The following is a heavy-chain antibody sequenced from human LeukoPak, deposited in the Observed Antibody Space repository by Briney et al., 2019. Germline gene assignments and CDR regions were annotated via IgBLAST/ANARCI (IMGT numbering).Heavy chain of an antibody. CDR2: IYHSGST. V-gene: IGHV4-4*02. J-gene: IGHJ2*01. CDR3: ARVLTEGLRSFWYFDL. CDR1: GGSISSSNW. D-gene: IGHD3-9*01. Sequence: SGTLSLTCAVSGGSISSSNWWSWVRQPPGKGLEWIGEIYHSGSTNYNPSLKSRVTISVDKSKNQFSLKLSSVTAADTAVYHCARVLTEGLRSFWYFDLWGRGTLVTVSS.